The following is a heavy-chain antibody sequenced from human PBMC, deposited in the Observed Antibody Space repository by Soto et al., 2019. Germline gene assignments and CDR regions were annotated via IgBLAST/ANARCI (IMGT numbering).Heavy chain of an antibody. V-gene: IGHV1-46*01. CDR2: INPTSVRT. Sequence: ASVKVSCKASGYTFISYHMHWVRQAPGQGLEWVGVINPTSVRTTYAQTFQGRVTMTRDTSTSIVYMELSSLRSEDTAVYYCARVYLVLVAAVNPYYYCMDVWGQGTTVTVSS. J-gene: IGHJ6*02. CDR3: ARVYLVLVAAVNPYYYCMDV. D-gene: IGHD2-15*01. CDR1: GYTFISYH.